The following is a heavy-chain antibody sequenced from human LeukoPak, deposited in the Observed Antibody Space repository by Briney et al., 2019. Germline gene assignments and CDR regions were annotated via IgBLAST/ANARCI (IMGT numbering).Heavy chain of an antibody. CDR1: GFSFRIYA. CDR3: AKDFALDTAMEN. D-gene: IGHD5-18*01. J-gene: IGHJ4*02. Sequence: GGSLRLSCAASGFSFRIYAMSWVRQAPGKGLEWVSSISGSDGSTNYADSVKGRFSISRDNSKNTLYLQMNSLRAEDTAVYYCAKDFALDTAMENWGQGTLVTVSS. CDR2: ISGSDGST. V-gene: IGHV3-23*01.